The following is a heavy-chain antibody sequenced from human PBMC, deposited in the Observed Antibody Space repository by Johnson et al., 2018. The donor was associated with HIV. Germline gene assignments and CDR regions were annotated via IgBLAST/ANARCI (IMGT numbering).Heavy chain of an antibody. CDR3: TGRDLLRAFDI. D-gene: IGHD2-15*01. J-gene: IGHJ3*02. V-gene: IGHV3-66*01. CDR2: IYSGGNT. Sequence: VQLVESGGGLVKPGGSLRLSCAASGFTVTNNYMSWVRQAPGKGLEWVSVIYSGGNTYYADSVKGRFTISRDNGNNSLYLQMNSLRAEDAAVYYCTGRDLLRAFDIWGQGTMVTVSS. CDR1: GFTVTNNY.